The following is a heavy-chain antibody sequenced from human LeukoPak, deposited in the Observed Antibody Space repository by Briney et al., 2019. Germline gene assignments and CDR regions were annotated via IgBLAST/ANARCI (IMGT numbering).Heavy chain of an antibody. CDR3: ARGGYYGSGNDFRFDP. D-gene: IGHD3-10*01. CDR1: GRSISSSSYY. V-gene: IGHV4-61*01. J-gene: IGHJ5*02. CDR2: IYYSGST. Sequence: SETLSLTCTVSGRSISSSSYYWSWIRQPPGKGLEWIGYIYYSGSTNYKPSLKSRVTISVDTSKNQFSLKLSSVTAADTAVYYCARGGYYGSGNDFRFDPWGQGTLVTVSS.